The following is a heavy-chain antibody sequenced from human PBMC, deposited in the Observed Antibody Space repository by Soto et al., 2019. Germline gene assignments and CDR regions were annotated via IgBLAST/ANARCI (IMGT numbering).Heavy chain of an antibody. CDR1: GDYITSGGHY. Sequence: SETLSLTCTVAGDYITSGGHYWSWIRQLPGKGLEWIGYIFYSGPTYYNPSLKSRVTISVDTSKNQFSLKLNSVTAADTAVYYCARVRVMLTFGGASEEWGIDSWGQGTLVTVSS. CDR2: IFYSGPT. CDR3: ARVRVMLTFGGASEEWGIDS. D-gene: IGHD3-16*01. J-gene: IGHJ4*02. V-gene: IGHV4-31*03.